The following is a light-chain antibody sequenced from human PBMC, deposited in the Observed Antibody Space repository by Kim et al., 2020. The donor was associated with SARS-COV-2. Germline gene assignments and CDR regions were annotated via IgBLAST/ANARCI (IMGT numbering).Light chain of an antibody. V-gene: IGKV1-5*03. CDR1: QGINTY. CDR3: QHYVRFPYT. J-gene: IGKJ2*01. Sequence: SASVGDIVTITCRASQGINTYLAWYQQRPGKAPKLLIYLASTLESGVPPRFSGSGFGTEFTLTINSLQPDDFATYYCQHYVRFPYTFGQGTKLEI. CDR2: LAS.